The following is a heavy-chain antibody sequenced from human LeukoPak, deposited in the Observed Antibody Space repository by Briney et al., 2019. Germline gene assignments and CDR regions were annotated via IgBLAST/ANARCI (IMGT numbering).Heavy chain of an antibody. D-gene: IGHD2-21*02. CDR3: ARGLCGGDCYSD. CDR2: ISSTSSYI. CDR1: GFTFSSYF. V-gene: IGHV3-21*01. Sequence: KPGGSLRLSCAASGFTFSSYFMNCVRQAPGKGLEWVSSISSTSSYIYYADSVKGRFTISRDNAKNSLYLQMNSLRAEDTAAYYCARGLCGGDCYSDWGQGTLVTVSS. J-gene: IGHJ4*02.